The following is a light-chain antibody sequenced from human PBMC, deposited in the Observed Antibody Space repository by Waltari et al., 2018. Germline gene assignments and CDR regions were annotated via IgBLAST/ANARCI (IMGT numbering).Light chain of an antibody. CDR3: QQGYSYPWT. Sequence: DIQITQSPSSLSASVGDTVTINWQASQGICHNLNWYQQKPGKAPKLLIYRASSLQSGIPSRFSGSGSGTDFTLTISSLQPEDFATYYCQQGYSYPWTFGQGTKVEIK. CDR2: RAS. V-gene: IGKV1-16*01. CDR1: QGICHN. J-gene: IGKJ1*01.